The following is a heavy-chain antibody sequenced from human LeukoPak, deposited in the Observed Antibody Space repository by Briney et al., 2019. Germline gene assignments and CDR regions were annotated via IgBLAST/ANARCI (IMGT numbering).Heavy chain of an antibody. CDR2: IKQDGSEQ. V-gene: IGHV3-7*03. CDR1: GLTFSTFW. CDR3: ARGGGNFHY. D-gene: IGHD3-16*01. Sequence: GGSLRLSCAASGLTFSTFWMSWVRQAPGKGLEWVANIKQDGSEQYYVDSVRDRFTISRDNAKNSLYLQMNSLRAEDTAVYYCARGGGNFHYWGQGTLVTVSS. J-gene: IGHJ4*02.